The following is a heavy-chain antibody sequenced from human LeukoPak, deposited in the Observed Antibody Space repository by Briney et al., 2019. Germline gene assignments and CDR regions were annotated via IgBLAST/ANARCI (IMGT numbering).Heavy chain of an antibody. CDR1: GGSIHNYY. J-gene: IGHJ3*01. CDR2: IYTSAST. D-gene: IGHD4-17*01. CDR3: ARLEHDFGDPGDAFDV. V-gene: IGHV4-4*07. Sequence: PSETLSLTCAVSGGSIHNYYWTWIRQPAGKGLEWVGRIYTSASTNYHPSLKSRVTMSVDTSKNQFSLKLTSVTGADTSVSHCARLEHDFGDPGDAFDVWGQGTIVTVSS.